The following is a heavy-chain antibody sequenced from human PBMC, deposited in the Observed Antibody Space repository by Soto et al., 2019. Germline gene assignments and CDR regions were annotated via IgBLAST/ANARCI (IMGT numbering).Heavy chain of an antibody. V-gene: IGHV3-53*01. J-gene: IGHJ4*02. Sequence: GGSLRLSCAASGFTVSSNYMSWVRQAPGKGLEWVSVIYSGGSTYYADSVKGRFTISRDNSKNTLYLQMNSLRAEDTAVYYCARDQAYYDSSGYYPGPFDYWGQGTLVTVSS. CDR2: IYSGGST. D-gene: IGHD3-22*01. CDR1: GFTVSSNY. CDR3: ARDQAYYDSSGYYPGPFDY.